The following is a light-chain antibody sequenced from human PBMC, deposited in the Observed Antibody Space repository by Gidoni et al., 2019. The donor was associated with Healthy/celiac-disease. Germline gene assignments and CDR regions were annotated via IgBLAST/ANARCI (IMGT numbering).Light chain of an antibody. CDR3: QQYYSTPYT. V-gene: IGKV4-1*01. CDR1: QRVLYSSNNKNY. J-gene: IGKJ2*01. Sequence: DLVMTQSPDSLAVSLGARATINCKSSQRVLYSSNNKNYLAWYQQKPGPPPKLLIYWASTRESGVPDRFSGRGSGTDFTLTISSLQAEDVAVYYCQQYYSTPYTFGQGTKLEIK. CDR2: WAS.